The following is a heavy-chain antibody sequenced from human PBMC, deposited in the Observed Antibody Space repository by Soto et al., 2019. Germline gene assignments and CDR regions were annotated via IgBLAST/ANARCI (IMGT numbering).Heavy chain of an antibody. CDR3: ARVLWGWYFDY. D-gene: IGHD6-19*01. Sequence: EVQLVETGGGLIQPGGSLRLSCAASGFTVSSNYMSWVRQAPGKGLEWVSVIYSGGSTYYADSVKGRFTISRDNSKNTLYLQMNSLRAEDTAVYYCARVLWGWYFDYWGQGTLVTVSS. CDR2: IYSGGST. V-gene: IGHV3-53*02. CDR1: GFTVSSNY. J-gene: IGHJ4*02.